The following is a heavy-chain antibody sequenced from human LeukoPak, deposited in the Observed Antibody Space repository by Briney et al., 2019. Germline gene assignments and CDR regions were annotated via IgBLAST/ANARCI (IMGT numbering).Heavy chain of an antibody. CDR3: ARIFYSSNIDY. CDR2: IYRTGSI. CDR1: GYSINSGYY. Sequence: SETLSLTCTVSGYSINSGYYWVWIRQPPGKGLEWIGSIYRTGSINYNPSLKSRVTISLDTSKNQFSLKLRSVTAADTAVYYCARIFYSSNIDYWGQGTLVTVSS. V-gene: IGHV4-38-2*02. J-gene: IGHJ4*02. D-gene: IGHD6-19*01.